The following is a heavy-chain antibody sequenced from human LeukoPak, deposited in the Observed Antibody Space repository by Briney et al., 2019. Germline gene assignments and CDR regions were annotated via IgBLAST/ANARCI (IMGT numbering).Heavy chain of an antibody. CDR2: INHSGST. D-gene: IGHD4/OR15-4a*01. V-gene: IGHV4-34*01. CDR3: ARHGANKYYYYYMDV. J-gene: IGHJ6*03. Sequence: PSETLSLTCAVYGGSFSGYYWSWIRQPPGKGLEWIGEINHSGSTNYNPSLKSRVTISVDTSKNQFSLKLSSVTAADTAVYYCARHGANKYYYYYMDVWGKGTTVTVSS. CDR1: GGSFSGYY.